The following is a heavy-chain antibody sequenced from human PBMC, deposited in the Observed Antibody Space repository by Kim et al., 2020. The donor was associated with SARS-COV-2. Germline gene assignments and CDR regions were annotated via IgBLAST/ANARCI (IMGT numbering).Heavy chain of an antibody. J-gene: IGHJ2*01. V-gene: IGHV5-10-1*01. CDR2: IDPSDSYT. CDR3: ARELSYGDYLGHWYFDL. Sequence: GESLKISCKGSGYSFTSYWISWVRQMPGKGLEWMGRIDPSDSYTNYSPSFQGHVTISADKSISTAYLQWSSLKASDTAMYYCARELSYGDYLGHWYFDLWGRGTLVTVSS. CDR1: GYSFTSYW. D-gene: IGHD4-17*01.